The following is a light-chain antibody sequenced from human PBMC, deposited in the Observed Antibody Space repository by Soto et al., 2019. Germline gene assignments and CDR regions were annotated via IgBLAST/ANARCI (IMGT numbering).Light chain of an antibody. J-gene: IGKJ1*01. V-gene: IGKV3-15*01. CDR3: QQYNNWPPS. CDR1: QSVSGN. Sequence: EIAMTQSPATLSVSPGERATLSCRASQSVSGNLAWYQQKPGQAPRLLIYGASTRATGIPARFSGSGSGTESTLTISSLQSEDFAVYYCQQYNNWPPSFGQGTKVEIK. CDR2: GAS.